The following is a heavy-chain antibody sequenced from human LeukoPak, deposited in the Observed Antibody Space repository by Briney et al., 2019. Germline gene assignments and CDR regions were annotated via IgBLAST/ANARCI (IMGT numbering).Heavy chain of an antibody. D-gene: IGHD2-2*01. CDR2: IYTSGST. CDR3: TRGASPGGMDV. J-gene: IGHJ6*02. CDR1: GGSISISSYY. Sequence: SETLSLTCTISGGSISISSYYWNWIRQPAGKGLDWIGRIYTSGSTNYNPSLKSRVTMSLDTSKNQFSLKLRSVTAADTGVYYCTRGASPGGMDVWGQGTTVTVSS. V-gene: IGHV4-61*02.